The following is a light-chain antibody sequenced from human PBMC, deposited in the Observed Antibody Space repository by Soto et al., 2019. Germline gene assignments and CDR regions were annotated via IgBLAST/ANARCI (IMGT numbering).Light chain of an antibody. CDR1: QSISRN. J-gene: IGKJ4*01. V-gene: IGKV3-15*01. CDR3: QQYNNWPRAT. Sequence: VLTQSPATVSVSPGETATLSCRASQSISRNLAWYQKKPGQAPRLLMFRTSSRATGFPARFSGSGSGTEFNLTISSLQSEDFGVYYCQQYNNWPRATFGGGTKVDIK. CDR2: RTS.